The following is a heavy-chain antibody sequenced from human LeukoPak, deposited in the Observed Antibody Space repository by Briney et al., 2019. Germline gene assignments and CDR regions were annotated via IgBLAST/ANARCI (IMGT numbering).Heavy chain of an antibody. CDR3: AATMIVYHLPYFDY. V-gene: IGHV4-59*08. CDR2: IYYSGST. Sequence: SETLSLTCTVSGGSISSYYWSWIRQPPGKGLEWIGYIYYSGSTNYNPSLKSRVTISVDTCKNQFSLKLSSVTAADTAVYYCAATMIVYHLPYFDYWGQGALVTVSS. D-gene: IGHD3-22*01. J-gene: IGHJ4*02. CDR1: GGSISSYY.